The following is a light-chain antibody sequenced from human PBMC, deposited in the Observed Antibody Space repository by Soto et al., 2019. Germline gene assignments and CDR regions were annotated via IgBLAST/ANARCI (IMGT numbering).Light chain of an antibody. CDR2: GTA. Sequence: EIVLTQSPGTLSLSPGERSTLSCRASQSLRTNHLGWYLAWYQQNPGQTPRLLIFGTAPRATGIPDRLSGSGSGTDFTLTISRRGPEDFAVYYCQQDGSSPPITFGQGTRLEI. CDR1: QSLRTNHLGWY. CDR3: QQDGSSPPIT. V-gene: IGKV3-20*01. J-gene: IGKJ5*01.